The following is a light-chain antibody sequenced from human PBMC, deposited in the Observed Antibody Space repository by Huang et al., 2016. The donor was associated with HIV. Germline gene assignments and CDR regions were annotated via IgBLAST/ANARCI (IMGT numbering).Light chain of an antibody. CDR2: DAS. V-gene: IGKV3-11*01. CDR1: QTIINY. CDR3: QQRGDWPLT. Sequence: EIVLTQSPATLSLSPGERATLSCRASQTIINYLAWYKQKPGQAPRLLIYDASNRATGIPARFSGSGSGTDFTLTISSLEPEDFAVYYCQQRGDWPLTFGGGTKVEIK. J-gene: IGKJ4*01.